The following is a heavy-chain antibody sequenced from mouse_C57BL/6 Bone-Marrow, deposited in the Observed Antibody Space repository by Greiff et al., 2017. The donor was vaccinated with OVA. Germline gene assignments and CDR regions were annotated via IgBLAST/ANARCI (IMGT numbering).Heavy chain of an antibody. V-gene: IGHV1-81*01. J-gene: IGHJ2*01. CDR2: IYPRSGNT. CDR1: GYTFTSYG. Sequence: VQLQQSGAELARPGASVKLSCKASGYTFTSYGISWVKQRTGQGLEWIGEIYPRSGNTYYNEKFKGKATLTADKSSSTAYMELRSLTCEDSAVYCGARARIRRGNYVWYFDYWGQGTTLTVSS. D-gene: IGHD2-1*01. CDR3: ARARIRRGNYVWYFDY.